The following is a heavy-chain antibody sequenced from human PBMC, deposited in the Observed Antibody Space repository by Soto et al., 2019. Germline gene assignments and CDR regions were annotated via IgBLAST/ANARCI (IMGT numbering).Heavy chain of an antibody. CDR3: ARARLGGSYFYYYYGMDV. V-gene: IGHV4-34*01. CDR1: GGSFSGYY. CDR2: INHSGST. D-gene: IGHD1-26*01. J-gene: IGHJ6*02. Sequence: SETLSLTCAVYGGSFSGYYWSWIRQPPGKRLEWIGEINHSGSTNYNPSLKSRVTISVDTSKNQFSLKLSSVTAADTAVYYCARARLGGSYFYYYYGMDVWGQGTTVTVSS.